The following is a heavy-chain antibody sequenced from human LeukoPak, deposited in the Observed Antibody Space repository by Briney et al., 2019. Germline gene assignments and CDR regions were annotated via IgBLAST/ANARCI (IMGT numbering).Heavy chain of an antibody. Sequence: PGGSLRLSCAASGFTFSSCGMHWVRQAPGKGLEWVAVISYDGSNKYYADSVKGRFTISRDNSKNTLYLQMNSLRAEDTAVYYCAKGRRASELRYFDWLPHRDYWGQGTLVTVSS. D-gene: IGHD3-9*01. V-gene: IGHV3-30*18. CDR1: GFTFSSCG. J-gene: IGHJ4*02. CDR2: ISYDGSNK. CDR3: AKGRRASELRYFDWLPHRDY.